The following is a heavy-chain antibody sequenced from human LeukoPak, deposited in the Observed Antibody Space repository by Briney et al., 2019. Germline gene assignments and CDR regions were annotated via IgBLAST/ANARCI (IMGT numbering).Heavy chain of an antibody. CDR1: GFTFSSYA. D-gene: IGHD5-18*01. J-gene: IGHJ4*02. CDR2: ISGSGGST. V-gene: IGHV3-23*01. Sequence: PGGSLRLSCAASGFTFSSYAMSWVRQAPGKGLEWVSAISGSGGSTYYADSVKGRFTISRDNSKNTLYLQMNSLRAEDTAVYYCAKDLRTGYSYGRYYFDYWGQGTLVTVSS. CDR3: AKDLRTGYSYGRYYFDY.